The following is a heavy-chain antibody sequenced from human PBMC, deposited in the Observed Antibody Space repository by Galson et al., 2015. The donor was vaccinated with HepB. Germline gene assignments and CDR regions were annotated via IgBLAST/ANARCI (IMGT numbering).Heavy chain of an antibody. CDR2: IVVGSANT. V-gene: IGHV1-58*01. CDR3: ATLLVTLI. CDR1: GFTFTNSA. J-gene: IGHJ4*02. Sequence: SVKVSCKGSGFTFTNSAVQWVRQARGQRLEWIGWIVVGSANTNYAQKFQERVTITRDIFTSTAYMELSSLRSEDTAVYYCATLLVTLIWGQGTLVTASS. D-gene: IGHD4-23*01.